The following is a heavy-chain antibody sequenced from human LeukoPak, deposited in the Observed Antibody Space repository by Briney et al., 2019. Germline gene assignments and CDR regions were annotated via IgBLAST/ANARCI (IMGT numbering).Heavy chain of an antibody. CDR3: ARDPYSGSYGNYYYYFMDV. CDR2: INWNGGST. Sequence: GSLRLSCAASGFTFDDYGMSWVRQAPGRELEWVSGINWNGGSTSYADSVKGRFTISRDNAKNSLYLQMNSLRAEDTAVYYCARDPYSGSYGNYYYYFMDVWGKGTTVTISS. D-gene: IGHD1-26*01. V-gene: IGHV3-20*04. J-gene: IGHJ6*03. CDR1: GFTFDDYG.